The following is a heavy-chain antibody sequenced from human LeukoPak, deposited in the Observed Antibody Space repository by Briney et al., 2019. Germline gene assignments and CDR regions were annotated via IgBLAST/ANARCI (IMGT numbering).Heavy chain of an antibody. CDR1: GGSISSHC. J-gene: IGHJ4*02. CDR3: ARGRAYYYDSSGYYYDY. D-gene: IGHD3-22*01. CDR2: IYYSGST. V-gene: IGHV4-59*11. Sequence: SETLSLTCTVSGGSISSHCWSWIRQPPGKGLEWIGYIYYSGSTNYNPSLKSRVTISVDTSKNQFSLKLSSVTAADTAVYYCARGRAYYYDSSGYYYDYWGQGTLVTVSS.